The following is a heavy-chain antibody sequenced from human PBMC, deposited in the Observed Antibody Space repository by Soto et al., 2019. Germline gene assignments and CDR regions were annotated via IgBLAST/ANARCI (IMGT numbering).Heavy chain of an antibody. V-gene: IGHV1-69*13. D-gene: IGHD4-17*01. CDR2: IIPIFGTA. J-gene: IGHJ3*02. CDR3: ARDRTTPGAFDI. Sequence: SVKVSCKASGGTFSSYSISWVLQAPGQGLGWMGGIIPIFGTANYAQKFQGRVTITADESTSTAYMELSSLRSEDTAVYYCARDRTTPGAFDIWGQGTMVTVSS. CDR1: GGTFSSYS.